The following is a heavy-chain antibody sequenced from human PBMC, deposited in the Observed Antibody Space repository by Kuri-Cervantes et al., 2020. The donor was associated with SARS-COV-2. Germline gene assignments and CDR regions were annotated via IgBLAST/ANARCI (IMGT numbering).Heavy chain of an antibody. Sequence: GGSLRLSCAASGFTFVDYAMNWVRQAPGKGLEWVSGISWTSGSIGYADSVKGRFTISRDNSKNTLYLQMNSLRAEDTAVYYCAREEFCDVTNCYTVIDYWGQGTLVTVSS. J-gene: IGHJ4*02. CDR3: AREEFCDVTNCYTVIDY. CDR1: GFTFVDYA. D-gene: IGHD2-2*02. CDR2: ISWTSGSI. V-gene: IGHV3-9*01.